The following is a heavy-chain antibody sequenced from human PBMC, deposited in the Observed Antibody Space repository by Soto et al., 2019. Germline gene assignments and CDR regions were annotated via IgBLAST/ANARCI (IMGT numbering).Heavy chain of an antibody. CDR3: ARDQGPSEYYDILTGYYGSYGMDV. Sequence: SETLSLTCTVSGGPISSYYWSWIRQPPGEGLEWIGYIYYSGSTNYNPSLKSRVTISVDTSKNQFSLKLSSVTAADTAVYYCARDQGPSEYYDILTGYYGSYGMDVWGQGTTVTVSS. CDR2: IYYSGST. J-gene: IGHJ6*02. CDR1: GGPISSYY. D-gene: IGHD3-9*01. V-gene: IGHV4-59*01.